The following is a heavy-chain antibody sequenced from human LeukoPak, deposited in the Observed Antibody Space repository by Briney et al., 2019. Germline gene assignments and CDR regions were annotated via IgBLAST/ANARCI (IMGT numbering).Heavy chain of an antibody. Sequence: SETLSLTCTVSGGSISSYYWSWIRQPPGKGLEWIGHIYYSGSTNYKPSLKSRVTISVDTSKNQFSLKLSSVTAADTAVYYCARAGGVLGYFDYWGQGALVTVSS. CDR1: GGSISSYY. V-gene: IGHV4-59*08. CDR3: ARAGGVLGYFDY. D-gene: IGHD3-10*01. CDR2: IYYSGST. J-gene: IGHJ4*02.